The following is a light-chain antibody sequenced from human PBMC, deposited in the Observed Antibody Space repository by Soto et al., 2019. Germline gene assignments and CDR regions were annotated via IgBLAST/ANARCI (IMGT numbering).Light chain of an antibody. Sequence: QSALTQPASVSGSPGQSITISCTGTSSDVGAYNYVSWYQQHPGKAPKLMIFDVSNRPSGVSNRFSGSKSGNTASLTISGLQAEYEADYYCSSYTTATTRVFGGGTKVTVL. CDR2: DVS. J-gene: IGLJ3*02. CDR3: SSYTTATTRV. CDR1: SSDVGAYNY. V-gene: IGLV2-14*01.